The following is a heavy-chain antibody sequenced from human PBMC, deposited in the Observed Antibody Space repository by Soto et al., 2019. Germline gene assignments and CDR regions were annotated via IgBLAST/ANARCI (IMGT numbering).Heavy chain of an antibody. Sequence: EVQLVESGGGLVQPGGSLRLSCAASGFIVSSSHISWVRQAPGKGLEWVSVLYSGGSSFHADSVKGRFTISRDNSKNTLYRQVNSLRAEDTAIYYCARVGSYSYYYGMDVWGQGTTVTVSS. CDR1: GFIVSSSH. CDR2: LYSGGSS. CDR3: ARVGSYSYYYGMDV. J-gene: IGHJ6*02. V-gene: IGHV3-66*01.